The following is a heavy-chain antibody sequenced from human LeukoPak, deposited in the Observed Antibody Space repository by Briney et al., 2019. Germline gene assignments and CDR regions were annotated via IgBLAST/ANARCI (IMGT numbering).Heavy chain of an antibody. CDR2: IKQDGSEK. D-gene: IGHD3-3*01. J-gene: IGHJ5*02. CDR3: ARDLLIWSGYYVNWFDP. Sequence: GGSLRLSFVTSGFMLSSYWMSWVRQAPGKGLEWVANIKQDGSEKYYVDSVKGRFTISRDNAKNSLYLQMNSLRAEDTAVYYCARDLLIWSGYYVNWFDPWGQGTLVTVSS. CDR1: GFMLSSYW. V-gene: IGHV3-7*03.